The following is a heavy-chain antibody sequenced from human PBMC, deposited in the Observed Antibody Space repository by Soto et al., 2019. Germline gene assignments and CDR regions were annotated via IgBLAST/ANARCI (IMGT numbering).Heavy chain of an antibody. J-gene: IGHJ3*02. Sequence: QVQLVQSGAEVKKPGASVRVSCKTSGYSFAGHYLHWVRQAPGQGLDCMGWINPNSGGTIYAQKFQGRVTMTMDTSISTAYIVLTSLRSDDTAVYYCARDSHYDILTGYSRNAFDMWGRGPVVTVSS. CDR3: ARDSHYDILTGYSRNAFDM. CDR2: INPNSGGT. V-gene: IGHV1-2*02. D-gene: IGHD3-9*01. CDR1: GYSFAGHY.